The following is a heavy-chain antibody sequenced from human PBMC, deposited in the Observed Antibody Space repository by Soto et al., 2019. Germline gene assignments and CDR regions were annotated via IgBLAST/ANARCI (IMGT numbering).Heavy chain of an antibody. CDR1: GYTFTSYG. J-gene: IGHJ3*02. D-gene: IGHD3-22*01. CDR2: ISAYNGNT. CDR3: ARDTSPYYDSSGYYYPHI. V-gene: IGHV1-18*01. Sequence: ASVKVSCKASGYTFTSYGISWVRQAPGQRLEWMGWISAYNGNTNYAQKLRGRVTMTTDTSTSTAYMELRSLRSDDTAVYYCARDTSPYYDSSGYYYPHIWGQGTMVTVSS.